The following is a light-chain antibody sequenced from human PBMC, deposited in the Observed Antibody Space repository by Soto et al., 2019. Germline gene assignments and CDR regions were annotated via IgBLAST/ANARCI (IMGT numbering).Light chain of an antibody. CDR1: QSISTN. Sequence: SPATLSVSPGERATLSCRASQSISTNLAWYQQKPGQAPRLLIYGASTRASGVPARFSDSGSETEFTLTISSLQSEDFAVYFCQQDNNWPPTFGQGTRLEIK. V-gene: IGKV3-15*01. CDR3: QQDNNWPPT. CDR2: GAS. J-gene: IGKJ5*01.